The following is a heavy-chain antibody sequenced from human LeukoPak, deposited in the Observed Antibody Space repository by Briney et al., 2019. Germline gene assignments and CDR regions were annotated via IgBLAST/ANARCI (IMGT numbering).Heavy chain of an antibody. Sequence: SETLFLTCTVSGGSISSSSYYWGWIRQPPGKGLEWIGYMYYSGNTNYNPSLKSRVTISVDTSKNQFSLNLSSVTAADTAVYYCARAGVAGPPPVWGQGTMVTVSS. D-gene: IGHD6-19*01. CDR3: ARAGVAGPPPV. CDR1: GGSISSSSYY. J-gene: IGHJ3*01. CDR2: MYYSGNT. V-gene: IGHV4-61*05.